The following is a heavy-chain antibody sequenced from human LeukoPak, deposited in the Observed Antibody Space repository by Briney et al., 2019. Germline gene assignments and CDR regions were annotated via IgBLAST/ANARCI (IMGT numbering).Heavy chain of an antibody. V-gene: IGHV4-38-2*01. CDR2: IYHSGST. J-gene: IGHJ4*02. D-gene: IGHD6-19*01. CDR3: ARPFSGWQYYFDY. Sequence: SETLSLTCAVSGYSISSGYYWGWIRQPPGKGLEWIGSIYHSGSTYYNPSLKSRVTISVDTSKNQFSLKLSSVTAADTAVYYCARPFSGWQYYFDYWGQGTLVTVS. CDR1: GYSISSGYY.